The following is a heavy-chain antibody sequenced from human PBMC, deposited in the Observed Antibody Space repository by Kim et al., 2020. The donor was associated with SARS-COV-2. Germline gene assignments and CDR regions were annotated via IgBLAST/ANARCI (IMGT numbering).Heavy chain of an antibody. V-gene: IGHV4-59*13. J-gene: IGHJ4*02. D-gene: IGHD5-18*01. CDR2: IYYSGST. CDR1: GGSISSYY. CDR3: SAGGQETIQLWLRY. Sequence: SETLSLTCTVSGGSISSYYWSWIRQPPGKGLEWIGYIYYSGSTNYNPSLKSRVTISVDTSKNQFSLKLSSVTAADTAVYYWSAGGQETIQLWLRYWGQGTLVTVSS.